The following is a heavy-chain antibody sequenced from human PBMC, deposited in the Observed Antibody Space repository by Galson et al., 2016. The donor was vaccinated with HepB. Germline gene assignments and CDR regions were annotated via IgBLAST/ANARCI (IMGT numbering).Heavy chain of an antibody. D-gene: IGHD3-10*01. CDR3: ARSRGSYGAGSYWAVLDY. CDR1: GFSFSNYA. J-gene: IGHJ4*02. V-gene: IGHV3-30*04. CDR2: VSYDGRRK. Sequence: SLRLSCAASGFSFSNYALHWVRQAPGKGLEWVAVVSYDGRRKYYAGSVRGRFTISRDNSKNTLYLQTNSLRAEDTAVYYCARSRGSYGAGSYWAVLDYWGQGTLVTVSS.